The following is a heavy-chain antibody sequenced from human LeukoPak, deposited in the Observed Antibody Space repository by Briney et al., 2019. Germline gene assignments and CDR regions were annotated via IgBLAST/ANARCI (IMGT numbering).Heavy chain of an antibody. J-gene: IGHJ4*02. V-gene: IGHV3-20*04. CDR3: ARADYYDSSGYSPDY. CDR2: INWNGGRT. CDR1: GFTFDDYG. Sequence: GGSLRLSCAASGFTFDDYGMSWVRQAPGKGLEWVSGINWNGGRTGYADSVKGRFTISRDNAKNSPYLQMNSLRAGDTALYYCARADYYDSSGYSPDYWGQGTLVTVSS. D-gene: IGHD3-22*01.